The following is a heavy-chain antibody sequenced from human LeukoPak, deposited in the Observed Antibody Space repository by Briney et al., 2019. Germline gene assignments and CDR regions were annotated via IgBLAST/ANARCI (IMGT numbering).Heavy chain of an antibody. Sequence: PGGSLRLSCAASGFTFSSYWMSWVRQAPGEGLEWVANIKQDGSEKYYVDSVKGRFTISRDNAKNSLYLQMNSLRAEDTAVYYCARSLYDSSGYYVSGNYYFDYWGQGTLVTVSS. V-gene: IGHV3-7*01. CDR3: ARSLYDSSGYYVSGNYYFDY. J-gene: IGHJ4*02. CDR2: IKQDGSEK. CDR1: GFTFSSYW. D-gene: IGHD3-22*01.